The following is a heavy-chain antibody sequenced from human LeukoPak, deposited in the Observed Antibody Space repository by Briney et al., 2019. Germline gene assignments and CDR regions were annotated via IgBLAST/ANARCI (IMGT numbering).Heavy chain of an antibody. CDR3: ARAIDCSGGSCILDYYYYMDV. CDR1: GGSISSSSYY. CDR2: IYYSGST. J-gene: IGHJ6*03. D-gene: IGHD2-15*01. Sequence: SETLSLTCTVSGGSISSSSYYWGWIRQPPGKGLEWIGSIYYSGSTYYNPSLKSRVTISVDTSKNQFSLKLSSVTAADTAVYYCARAIDCSGGSCILDYYYYMDVWGKGTTVTVSS. V-gene: IGHV4-39*07.